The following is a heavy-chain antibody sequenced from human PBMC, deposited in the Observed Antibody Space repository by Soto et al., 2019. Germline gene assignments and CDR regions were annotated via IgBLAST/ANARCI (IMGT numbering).Heavy chain of an antibody. Sequence: EVQLVESGGGLVQPGGSLRLSCAASGFTFSSYWMHWVRQAPGKGLVWVSRINSEGSSKSYADAVKGRFTISRHNSKNTLYLQMNSLRAEDTAVYYCVRTSLVVAAATREDYWGQGTLVTVSS. J-gene: IGHJ4*02. CDR3: VRTSLVVAAATREDY. D-gene: IGHD2-15*01. V-gene: IGHV3-74*01. CDR1: GFTFSSYW. CDR2: INSEGSSK.